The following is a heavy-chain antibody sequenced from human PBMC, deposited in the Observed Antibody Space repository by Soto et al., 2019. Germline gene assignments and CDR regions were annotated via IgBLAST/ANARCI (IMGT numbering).Heavy chain of an antibody. Sequence: SETLSLTCAVSGGSIDSGAFSLSWIRQPPGKGLEWIGYVTHSGTAYSIPSLNGRLTLSVDSSQTQFSLKLSSVTAADTAVYYCARDWGYCSSTSCPNWFDPWGQGTLVTVSS. D-gene: IGHD2-2*01. V-gene: IGHV4-30-2*01. CDR2: VTHSGTA. CDR3: ARDWGYCSSTSCPNWFDP. J-gene: IGHJ5*02. CDR1: GGSIDSGAFS.